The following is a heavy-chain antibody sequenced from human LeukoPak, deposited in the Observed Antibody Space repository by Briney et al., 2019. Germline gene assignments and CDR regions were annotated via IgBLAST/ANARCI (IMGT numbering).Heavy chain of an antibody. V-gene: IGHV5-51*01. CDR1: GYRFASYW. D-gene: IGHD3/OR15-3a*01. Sequence: GESLKISCKGSGYRFASYWIGWVRQMPGKGLEWMGNTYPDDSETRYSASFQGQVTISADKSINRAYLQWSSLKASDTAMYYCARFLGPSGGLDYWGQGTRVTVSS. J-gene: IGHJ4*02. CDR2: TYPDDSET. CDR3: ARFLGPSGGLDY.